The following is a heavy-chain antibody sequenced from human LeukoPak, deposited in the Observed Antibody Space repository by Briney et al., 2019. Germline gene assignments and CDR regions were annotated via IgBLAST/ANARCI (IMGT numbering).Heavy chain of an antibody. D-gene: IGHD5-18*01. CDR2: ISSSSSYI. J-gene: IGHJ3*02. CDR1: GFTFSSYS. V-gene: IGHV3-21*01. CDR3: ARDIDVWQLWPSHDSNRGAFDI. Sequence: GGSLRLSCAASGFTFSSYSMNWVRQAPGKGLEWVSSISSSSSYIYYADSVKGRFTISRDNAKNSLYLQMNSLRAEDTAVYYCARDIDVWQLWPSHDSNRGAFDIWGQGTMVTVSS.